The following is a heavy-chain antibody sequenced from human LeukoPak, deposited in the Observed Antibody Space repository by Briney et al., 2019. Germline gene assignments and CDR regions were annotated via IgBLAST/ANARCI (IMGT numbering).Heavy chain of an antibody. D-gene: IGHD3-3*01. CDR2: IWYGGSNK. V-gene: IGHV3-33*08. CDR1: GFTFSSYG. CDR3: ARGVEEATLFSGGGF. Sequence: GGSLRLSCAASGFTFSSYGMHWVRQAPGKGLEWVAVIWYGGSNKYYADSVKGRFTISRDNSKNTLYLQMNSLRAEDTAVYYCARGVEEATLFSGGGFWGQGTLVNVSS. J-gene: IGHJ4*02.